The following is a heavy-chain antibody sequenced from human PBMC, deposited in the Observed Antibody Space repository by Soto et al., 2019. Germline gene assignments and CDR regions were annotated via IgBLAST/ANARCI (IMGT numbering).Heavy chain of an antibody. V-gene: IGHV4-39*01. CDR2: IYYSGST. J-gene: IGHJ5*02. Sequence: SETLSLTCTVSGGSISSSSYYWGWIRQPPGKGLEWIGSIYYSGSTYYNPSLKSRVTISVDTSKNQFSLKLSSVTAADTAVYYCARRVDWFDPWGQGTLVTVSS. CDR1: GGSISSSSYY. CDR3: ARRVDWFDP.